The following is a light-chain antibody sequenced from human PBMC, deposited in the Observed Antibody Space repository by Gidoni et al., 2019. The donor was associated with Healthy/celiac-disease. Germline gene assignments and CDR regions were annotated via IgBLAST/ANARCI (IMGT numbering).Light chain of an antibody. Sequence: QSALTQPASVSGSPGQSIPISCTGTSSDVGGYNYVSWYQQYPGKAPKRMIYVVSNRPSGVSNRFSGSKSGNTASLTISGLQAEDGADYYCSSYTSSSTLVFGGGTKLTVL. CDR1: SSDVGGYNY. CDR2: VVS. V-gene: IGLV2-14*01. J-gene: IGLJ2*01. CDR3: SSYTSSSTLV.